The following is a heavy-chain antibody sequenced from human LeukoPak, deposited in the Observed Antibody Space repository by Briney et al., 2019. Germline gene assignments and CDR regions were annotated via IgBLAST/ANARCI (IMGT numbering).Heavy chain of an antibody. D-gene: IGHD5-12*01. CDR2: ISGSGGRT. V-gene: IGHV3-23*01. CDR3: AKDQGYSGYDPLDY. CDR1: GFTFSSYA. J-gene: IGHJ4*02. Sequence: GGSLRLSCAASGFTFSSYAMSWVRQAPGKGLEWVSAISGSGGRTYYADSVKGRFTISRDNSKNTLYLQMNSPRAEDTAVYYCAKDQGYSGYDPLDYWGQGTLVTVSS.